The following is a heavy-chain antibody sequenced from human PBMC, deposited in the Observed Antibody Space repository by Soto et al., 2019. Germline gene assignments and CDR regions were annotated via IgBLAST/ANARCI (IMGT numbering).Heavy chain of an antibody. CDR3: ARVERGTATTVVDAFDI. CDR1: GGSVNSGNYY. J-gene: IGHJ3*02. D-gene: IGHD1-1*01. Sequence: QVQLQQWGAGLLKPSETLSLTCAVYGGSVNSGNYYWSWIRQPPGKGLEWIGEMSHSGGTHFNPSLKSRGTTSVATSKNQCSLKKSSVTAADTALYYCARVERGTATTVVDAFDIWGPGTLVTVSS. CDR2: MSHSGGT. V-gene: IGHV4-34*01.